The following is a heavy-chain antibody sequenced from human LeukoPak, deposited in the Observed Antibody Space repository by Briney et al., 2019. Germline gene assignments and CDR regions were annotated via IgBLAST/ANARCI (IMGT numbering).Heavy chain of an antibody. CDR1: GGSISSGGYY. CDR3: AGELSGEEHYYDSSGYYDLGNYFDY. J-gene: IGHJ4*02. V-gene: IGHV4-31*03. Sequence: SETLSLTCTVSGGSISSGGYYWSWIRQHPGKGLEWIGYIYYSGSTYYNPSLKSRVTISVDTSKNQFSLKLSSVTAADTAVYYCAGELSGEEHYYDSSGYYDLGNYFDYWGQGTLVTVSS. D-gene: IGHD3-22*01. CDR2: IYYSGST.